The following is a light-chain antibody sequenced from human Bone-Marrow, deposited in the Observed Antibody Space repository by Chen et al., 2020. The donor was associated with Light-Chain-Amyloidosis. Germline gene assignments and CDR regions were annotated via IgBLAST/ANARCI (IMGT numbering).Light chain of an antibody. J-gene: IGLJ1*01. CDR2: AVS. V-gene: IGLV2-14*01. Sequence: QSCLTSPAPLSGAPGQSVTIPRPGTSGDVGTYNYVSWYQQHPGKAPKVMIYAVSNRPSGVSNRFSGSKSGNTASLTISGLRAEDEADYYCSSFTSSSSYVFGPGTKVTVL. CDR3: SSFTSSSSYV. CDR1: SGDVGTYNY.